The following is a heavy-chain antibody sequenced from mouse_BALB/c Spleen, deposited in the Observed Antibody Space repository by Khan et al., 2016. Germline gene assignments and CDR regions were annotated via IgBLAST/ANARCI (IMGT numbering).Heavy chain of an antibody. CDR2: ISYSGNT. J-gene: IGHJ2*01. CDR1: GYSITSDYA. CDR3: ARGRIATFDY. D-gene: IGHD6-1*01. V-gene: IGHV3-2*02. Sequence: EVQLQESGPGLVKPSQSLSLTCTVTGYSITSDYAWNWIRQFPGNKLEWMGYISYSGNTSYNPSLKSRIPITRDTSKNQLFLQLNAVTTEDTATYSCARGRIATFDYWGQGTPLTVSS.